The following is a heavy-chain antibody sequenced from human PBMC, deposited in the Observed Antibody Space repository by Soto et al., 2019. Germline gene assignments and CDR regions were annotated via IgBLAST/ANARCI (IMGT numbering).Heavy chain of an antibody. Sequence: PSETLSLTCTVSGGSVSSGSYYGSWIRQPPGKGLEWIGYIYYSGSTNYNPSLKSRVTISVDTSKNQFSLKLSSVTAADTAVYYCARGVYYYDSSGHYRHAFDIWGQGTMVTVSS. J-gene: IGHJ3*02. CDR3: ARGVYYYDSSGHYRHAFDI. V-gene: IGHV4-61*01. CDR1: GGSVSSGSYY. CDR2: IYYSGST. D-gene: IGHD3-22*01.